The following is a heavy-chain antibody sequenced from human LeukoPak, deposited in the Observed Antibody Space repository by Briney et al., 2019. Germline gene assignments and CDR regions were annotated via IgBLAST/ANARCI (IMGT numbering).Heavy chain of an antibody. Sequence: PSETLSLTCTVSGGSITGYYWSWIRQPPGKGLEWIGYIYYSGSTNYNPSLRSRVTISVDTSKNQFSLKLSSVTAADTAVYYCARGGALNNYFYYYMDVWGKGTTVTVSS. J-gene: IGHJ6*03. CDR2: IYYSGST. CDR1: GGSITGYY. V-gene: IGHV4-59*01. D-gene: IGHD1-26*01. CDR3: ARGGALNNYFYYYMDV.